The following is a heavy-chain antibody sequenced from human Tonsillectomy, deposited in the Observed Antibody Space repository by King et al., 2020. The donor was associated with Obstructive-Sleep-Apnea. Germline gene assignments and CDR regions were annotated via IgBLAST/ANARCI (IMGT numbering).Heavy chain of an antibody. V-gene: IGHV3-7*01. Sequence: VQLVESGGGLVQPGGFLRLSCAASAFTFTSYWMSWVRQAPGKGLEWVANIKQDGSEKYYVDSVKGRFTISRDNAKNSLNLQMNRLRAEDTAVYYCARNIGSFDPWGQGTLVTVSS. CDR3: ARNIGSFDP. J-gene: IGHJ5*02. CDR1: AFTFTSYW. CDR2: IKQDGSEK. D-gene: IGHD5-12*01.